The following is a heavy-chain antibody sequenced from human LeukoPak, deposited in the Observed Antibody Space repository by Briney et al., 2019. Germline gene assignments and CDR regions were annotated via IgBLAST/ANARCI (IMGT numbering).Heavy chain of an antibody. J-gene: IGHJ5*02. Sequence: GSLRLSCAASGFTFTSSSMNWVRQSPGKGLGWIGTVFHSGSTYYNTSLESRITISVAASTTKFSFMLRSVTAADTARYFFTPLQWVGALSFSWFDPWGQGTLVTVFS. D-gene: IGHD3-10*01. CDR3: TPLQWVGALSFSWFDP. V-gene: IGHV4-38-2*01. CDR2: VFHSGST. CDR1: GFTFTSSSM.